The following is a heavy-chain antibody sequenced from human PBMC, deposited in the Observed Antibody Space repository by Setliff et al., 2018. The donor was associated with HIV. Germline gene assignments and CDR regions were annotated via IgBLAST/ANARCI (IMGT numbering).Heavy chain of an antibody. CDR1: GGSISSGTYY. CDR3: AGGSNFWSGYPR. Sequence: PSETLSLTCSVSGGSISSGTYYWGWIRQPPGKGLEWIGSMSHSGSTLYNPSLKSRVTISVDKSKNQFSLKLKSVTAADTAVYYCAGGSNFWSGYPRWGQGTMVTVSS. J-gene: IGHJ3*01. D-gene: IGHD3-3*01. V-gene: IGHV4-39*07. CDR2: MSHSGST.